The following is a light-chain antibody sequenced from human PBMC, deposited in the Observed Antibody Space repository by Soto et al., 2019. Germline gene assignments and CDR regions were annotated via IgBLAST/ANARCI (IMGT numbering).Light chain of an antibody. Sequence: EIVLTQSPGTLSLSPGERATLPCRASQNITNNYVAWYQHKPGQAPRLLIYGASSRATGIPVRFSGSGSGTDCTLTISRLEPEDFAVYYCQQHGNSPRTLGHGTKVDIK. CDR1: QNITNNY. CDR2: GAS. J-gene: IGKJ1*01. CDR3: QQHGNSPRT. V-gene: IGKV3-20*01.